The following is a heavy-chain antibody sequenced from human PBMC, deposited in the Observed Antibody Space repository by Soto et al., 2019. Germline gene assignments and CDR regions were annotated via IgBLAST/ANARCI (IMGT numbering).Heavy chain of an antibody. V-gene: IGHV3-48*03. J-gene: IGHJ4*02. CDR3: ASGVGATAHFDY. CDR1: GFTFSSYE. CDR2: ISSSGSTI. D-gene: IGHD1-26*01. Sequence: VGSLRLSCAASGFTFSSYEMNWVRQAPGKGLEWVSYISSSGSTIYYADSVRGRFTISRDNAKNSLYLQMNSLRAEDTAVYYCASGVGATAHFDYWGQGTLVTVSS.